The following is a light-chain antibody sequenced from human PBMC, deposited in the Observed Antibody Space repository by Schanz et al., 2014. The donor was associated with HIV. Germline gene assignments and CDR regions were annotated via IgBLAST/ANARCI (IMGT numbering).Light chain of an antibody. Sequence: DIQMTQSPSSLSASVGDSVTITCRASQSISIWLAWYQQTPGQAPKLLIYKASSLASGVPSRFSGSGSGTEFTLTISGLQPDDFATYYCQQYNSYSPMYTFGQGTKLEIK. V-gene: IGKV1-5*03. CDR3: QQYNSYSPMYT. CDR2: KAS. J-gene: IGKJ2*01. CDR1: QSISIW.